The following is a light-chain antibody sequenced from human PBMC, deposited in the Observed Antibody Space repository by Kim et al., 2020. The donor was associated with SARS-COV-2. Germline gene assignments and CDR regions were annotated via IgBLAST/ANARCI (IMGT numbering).Light chain of an antibody. Sequence: AIQMTQSPSSLSASVGDRVTITCRASQGIRNDLGWYQQKPGKAPKLLIYAASTLESGVPSRFSGSGSGTDFTLTISSLQPEDFASYYCLQDYYYPRTFGQGTKVDI. V-gene: IGKV1-6*01. CDR2: AAS. CDR3: LQDYYYPRT. J-gene: IGKJ1*01. CDR1: QGIRND.